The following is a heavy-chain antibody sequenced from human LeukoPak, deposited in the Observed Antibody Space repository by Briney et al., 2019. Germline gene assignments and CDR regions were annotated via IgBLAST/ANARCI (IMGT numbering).Heavy chain of an antibody. CDR3: ARIMGRGYCISSSCRGDWFDP. Sequence: ASETLSLTCAVSGGSISSSNWWSWLRQPPGKGLEWIGEIYHSGSTNYNPSLKSRVTISVDKSKNQFSLKLSSVTAADTAVYFCARIMGRGYCISSSCRGDWFDPWGQGTLVTVSS. D-gene: IGHD2-2*01. CDR1: GGSISSSNW. V-gene: IGHV4-4*02. CDR2: IYHSGST. J-gene: IGHJ5*02.